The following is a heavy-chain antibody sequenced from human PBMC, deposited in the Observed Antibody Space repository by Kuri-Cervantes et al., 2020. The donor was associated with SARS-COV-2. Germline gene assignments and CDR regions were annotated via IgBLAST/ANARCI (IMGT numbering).Heavy chain of an antibody. CDR3: ARLGSSNWYFDY. D-gene: IGHD6-13*01. V-gene: IGHV4-39*01. CDR1: GDSIRNSVNY. Sequence: SETLSLTCSVFGDSIRNSVNYWGWVRQPPGKGLEWIGSIYYSGSTYYNPSLKSRVTISVDTSKNQFSLKLSSVTAEDTAVYYCARLGSSNWYFDYWGQGTLVTVSS. J-gene: IGHJ4*02. CDR2: IYYSGST.